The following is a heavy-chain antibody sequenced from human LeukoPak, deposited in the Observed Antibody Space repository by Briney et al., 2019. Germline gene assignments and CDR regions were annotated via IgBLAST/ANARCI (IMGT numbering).Heavy chain of an antibody. CDR2: IYYSGST. J-gene: IGHJ4*02. V-gene: IGHV4-39*01. D-gene: IGHD5-18*01. CDR3: ARITRGYSYGLLPY. CDR1: GGSISSSSYY. Sequence: SETLSLTCTVSGGSISSSSYYWGWIRQTPGKGLEWIGSIYYSGSTFYSPSLKSRVTISVDTSKNQFSLKLSSVTAADTAVYYCARITRGYSYGLLPYWGQGTLVTVSS.